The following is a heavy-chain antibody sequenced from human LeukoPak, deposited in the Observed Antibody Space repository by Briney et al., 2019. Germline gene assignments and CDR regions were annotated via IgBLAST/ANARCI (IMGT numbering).Heavy chain of an antibody. Sequence: EPSETLSLTCAVYGGSFSLSGYYWSWIRQTPGKGLEWIGEINHSGSTNFNPSLKSRVTISVDTSKNQFSLKLSSVTAVDTAVYYCATGALFRNSPYYFDYWGQGTLVTVSS. D-gene: IGHD1-14*01. J-gene: IGHJ4*02. CDR1: GGSFSLSGYY. V-gene: IGHV4-34*01. CDR3: ATGALFRNSPYYFDY. CDR2: INHSGST.